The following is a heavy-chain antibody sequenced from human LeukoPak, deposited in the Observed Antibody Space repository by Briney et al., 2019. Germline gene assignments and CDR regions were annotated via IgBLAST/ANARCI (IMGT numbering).Heavy chain of an antibody. CDR3: ARQGVGASTCDY. Sequence: GESLKISCKGSGYIFTNYWLGWVRQMPGKGLGWMGSIYPGDSDTRYSPSFQGQVTISADKSINTAYLQWSSLKTSDTAMYYCARQGVGASTCDYWGQGSLVTVSS. D-gene: IGHD1-26*01. CDR2: IYPGDSDT. J-gene: IGHJ4*02. V-gene: IGHV5-51*01. CDR1: GYIFTNYW.